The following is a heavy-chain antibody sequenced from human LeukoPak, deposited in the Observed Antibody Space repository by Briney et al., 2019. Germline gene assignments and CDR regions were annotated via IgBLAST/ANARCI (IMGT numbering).Heavy chain of an antibody. V-gene: IGHV1-18*01. D-gene: IGHD3-22*01. CDR2: ISAYNGNT. CDR3: ARDYYYYDSSGYYFSNWFDP. CDR1: GYTFTNYG. J-gene: IGHJ5*02. Sequence: GASVKVSCKASGYTFTNYGISWVRQAPGQGLEWMGWISAYNGNTKYAQKLQGRVTMTTDTSTSTVYMELRSLRSDDTPVYYCARDYYYYDSSGYYFSNWFDPWGQGTLVTVSA.